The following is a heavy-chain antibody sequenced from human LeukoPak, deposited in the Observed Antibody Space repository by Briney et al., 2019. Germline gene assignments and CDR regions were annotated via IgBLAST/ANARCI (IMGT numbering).Heavy chain of an antibody. CDR1: GFTFDDYA. J-gene: IGHJ4*02. Sequence: GGSLRLSCAASGFTFDDYAMHWVRHAPGKGLELVSGISWNSGSITYADSVKGRFTISRDNAKSSLYPQMNSLRAEDTALYYCAKGNHDDGDYGGEGYFDYWGQGTLVTVSS. V-gene: IGHV3-9*01. CDR2: ISWNSGSI. D-gene: IGHD4-17*01. CDR3: AKGNHDDGDYGGEGYFDY.